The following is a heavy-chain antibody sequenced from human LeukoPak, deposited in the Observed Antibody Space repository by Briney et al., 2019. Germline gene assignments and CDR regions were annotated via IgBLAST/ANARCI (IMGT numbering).Heavy chain of an antibody. CDR3: ARDRPATGREYYYYYMDV. Sequence: GASVKVSCKASGYTFTTYNIHWVRQAPGQGLKWMGIINPSGGSTSYAQKFQGRVTMTTDTSTSTAYMELRSLRSDDTAVYYCARDRPATGREYYYYYMDVWGKGTTVTISS. V-gene: IGHV1-46*01. D-gene: IGHD1-1*01. CDR2: INPSGGST. CDR1: GYTFTTYN. J-gene: IGHJ6*03.